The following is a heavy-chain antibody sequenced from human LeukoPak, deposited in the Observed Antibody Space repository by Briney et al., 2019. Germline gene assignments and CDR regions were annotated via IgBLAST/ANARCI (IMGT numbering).Heavy chain of an antibody. D-gene: IGHD3-3*01. V-gene: IGHV3-23*01. J-gene: IGHJ4*02. CDR3: AKDTRLEWFLDLSGFDY. CDR2: ISSTGRRT. Sequence: GSLRLSCTASEFTFNNSAMGWVRPAPGKGLEWVSSISSTGRRTDYADSVKGRFTISRDNSMNTLFLQMNSLRAEDTALYYCAKDTRLEWFLDLSGFDYWGQGTLVTVSS. CDR1: EFTFNNSA.